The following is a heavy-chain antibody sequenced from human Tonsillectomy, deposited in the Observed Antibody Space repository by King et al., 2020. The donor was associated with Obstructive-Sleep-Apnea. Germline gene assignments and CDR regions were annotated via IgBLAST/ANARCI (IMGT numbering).Heavy chain of an antibody. CDR1: GFTFSDYA. J-gene: IGHJ1*01. CDR2: ISYDGSNK. D-gene: IGHD3-22*01. CDR3: ARDTKIRGGYYGGDEYFQH. V-gene: IGHV3-30*04. Sequence: VQLVEAGGGVVQPGRSLRLSCAASGFTFSDYAMHWVRQAPGKGREWVELISYDGSNKYYADSGKGRFTISRDNSKNTRSLQMHRLKAEDTAVYYCARDTKIRGGYYGGDEYFQHWGQGTLTSVSS.